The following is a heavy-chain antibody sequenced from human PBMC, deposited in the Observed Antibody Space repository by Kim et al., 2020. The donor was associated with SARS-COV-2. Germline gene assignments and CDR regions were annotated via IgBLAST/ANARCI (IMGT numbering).Heavy chain of an antibody. Sequence: GGSLRLSCEASGFTFPTYAMSWVRQAPGKGLEWVATITGRGFGTYYADSVKGRFTISRDNSKNTLYLEMNSLRADDTALYYCAKVVDTVPYWGQGTLVTVSS. CDR2: ITGRGFGT. V-gene: IGHV3-23*01. J-gene: IGHJ4*02. CDR3: AKVVDTVPY. CDR1: GFTFPTYA. D-gene: IGHD2-2*01.